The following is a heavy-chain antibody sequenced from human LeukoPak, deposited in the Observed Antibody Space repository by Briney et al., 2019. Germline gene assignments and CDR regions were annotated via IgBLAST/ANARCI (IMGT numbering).Heavy chain of an antibody. V-gene: IGHV4-4*07. Sequence: PSETLSLTCTVSGGSISSYYWSWIRQPAGKGLEWIGRIYTSGSTNYNPSLKSRVTMSVDTSKNQFSLKLSSVTAADTAVYYCASWWALGYCSSTSCLKVDYWGQGTLVTVSS. CDR2: IYTSGST. D-gene: IGHD2-2*01. J-gene: IGHJ4*02. CDR3: ASWWALGYCSSTSCLKVDY. CDR1: GGSISSYY.